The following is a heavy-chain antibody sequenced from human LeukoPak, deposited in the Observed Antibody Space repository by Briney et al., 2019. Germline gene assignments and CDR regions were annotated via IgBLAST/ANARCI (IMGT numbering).Heavy chain of an antibody. CDR1: GYTFTSYA. J-gene: IGHJ4*02. CDR3: ARDLWDIVVAGVDTAMGIFDY. Sequence: ASVKVSCKASGYTFTSYAMHWVRQAPGQRPEWMGWINAGNGNTKYSQKFQGRVTITRDTSASTAYMELSSLRSEDTAVYYCARDLWDIVVAGVDTAMGIFDYWGQGTLVAVSS. D-gene: IGHD5-18*01. V-gene: IGHV1-3*01. CDR2: INAGNGNT.